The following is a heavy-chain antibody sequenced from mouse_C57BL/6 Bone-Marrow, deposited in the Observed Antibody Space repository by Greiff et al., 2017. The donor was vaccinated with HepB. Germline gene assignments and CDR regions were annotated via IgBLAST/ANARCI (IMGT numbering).Heavy chain of an antibody. CDR2: INPGSGGT. CDR3: ARDYGSRSYWYFDV. Sequence: QVHVKQSGAELVRPGTSVKVSCKASGYAFTNYLIEWVKQRPGQGLEWIGVINPGSGGTNYNEKFKGKATLTADKSSSTAYMQLSSLTSEDSAVYFCARDYGSRSYWYFDVWGTGTTVTVSS. V-gene: IGHV1-54*01. D-gene: IGHD1-1*01. CDR1: GYAFTNYL. J-gene: IGHJ1*03.